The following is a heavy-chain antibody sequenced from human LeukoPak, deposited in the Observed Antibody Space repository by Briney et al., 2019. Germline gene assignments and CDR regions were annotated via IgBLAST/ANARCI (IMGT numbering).Heavy chain of an antibody. CDR1: GGTFSSYA. CDR2: IIPIFGTA. J-gene: IGHJ4*02. D-gene: IGHD6-19*01. V-gene: IGHV1-69*13. CDR3: ARRVRPRTYSSGWYHFDY. Sequence: ASVKVSCKASGGTFSSYAISWVRQAPGQGLEWMGGIIPIFGTANYAQKFQGRVTITADESTSTAYMELSSLRSEDTAVYYCARRVRPRTYSSGWYHFDYWGQGTLVTVSS.